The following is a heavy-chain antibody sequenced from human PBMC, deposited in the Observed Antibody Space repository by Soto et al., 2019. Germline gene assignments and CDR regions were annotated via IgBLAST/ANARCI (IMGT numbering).Heavy chain of an antibody. CDR3: ARPGYSFGTSGYYPFDY. J-gene: IGHJ4*02. V-gene: IGHV4-39*01. CDR1: GDFISNTTYY. D-gene: IGHD3-22*01. Sequence: TLSLTCSVSGDFISNTTYYWAWVRQAPGKGLEWVGSIYFSGGGTSHYNPSLKSRVTISVDTSKNQFSLKLTSVTAADTAVYYCARPGYSFGTSGYYPFDYWGQGTLVTVSS. CDR2: IYFSGGGTS.